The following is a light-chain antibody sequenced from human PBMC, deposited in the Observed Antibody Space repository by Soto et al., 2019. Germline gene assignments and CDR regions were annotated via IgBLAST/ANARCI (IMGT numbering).Light chain of an antibody. V-gene: IGKV1-9*01. Sequence: DIQLTQSPSFLSASVGDRVTITCRASQGISSYLAWYQQKPGKAPKLLIYAASTLQSGVPSRFSGSGSGTEFTLTISSLQPEDFATYYCQQLSSYPITFGHGTRLEIK. CDR2: AAS. J-gene: IGKJ5*01. CDR3: QQLSSYPIT. CDR1: QGISSY.